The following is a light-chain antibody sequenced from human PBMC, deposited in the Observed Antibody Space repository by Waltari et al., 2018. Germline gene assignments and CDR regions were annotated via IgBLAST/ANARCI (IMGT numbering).Light chain of an antibody. V-gene: IGKV1-5*03. J-gene: IGKJ4*01. CDR2: KAS. Sequence: IQMIQSPSTLSASVGDRVTITCRASQSISSWLAWYQQKPGKAPKLLIYKASSLESGVPSRFSGSGGGTEFTLTISSLQPDDFATYYCQQYNSYSGLTFGGGTKVEIK. CDR1: QSISSW. CDR3: QQYNSYSGLT.